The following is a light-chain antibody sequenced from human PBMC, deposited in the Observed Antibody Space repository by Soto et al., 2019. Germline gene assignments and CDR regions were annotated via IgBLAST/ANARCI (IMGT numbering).Light chain of an antibody. CDR2: DVT. CDR1: SSDVGGYNY. Sequence: QLVLTQPASVSGSPGQSITISCTGTSSDVGGYNYVAWYQQHPGKAPKLMIHDVTNRPSGVSNRFSGSKSGNTASLTISGLQTEDEADYYCSSYTSSYTYVFGGGTKVTVL. V-gene: IGLV2-14*03. J-gene: IGLJ1*01. CDR3: SSYTSSYTYV.